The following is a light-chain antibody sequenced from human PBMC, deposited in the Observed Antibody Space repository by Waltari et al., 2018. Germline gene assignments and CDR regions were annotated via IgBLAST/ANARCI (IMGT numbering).Light chain of an antibody. Sequence: EIVLTQSPGTLSLSRGERATLSCRASQSVTRSLAWYQQKPGQAPRLLIYGESSRATGIPDRFIGGGSGTDFSLTISRLEPEDFAMYYCHHYVSLPATFGQGTKVEI. CDR1: QSVTRS. V-gene: IGKV3-20*01. CDR3: HHYVSLPAT. CDR2: GES. J-gene: IGKJ1*01.